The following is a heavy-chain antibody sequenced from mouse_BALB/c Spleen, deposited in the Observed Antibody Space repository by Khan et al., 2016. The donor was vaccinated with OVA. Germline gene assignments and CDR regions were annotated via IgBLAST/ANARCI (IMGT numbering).Heavy chain of an antibody. CDR3: ARDPPYYSMDY. J-gene: IGHJ4*01. CDR2: IWVSGSK. Sequence: QVQLQQSGPGLVVPSQSLSITCTVSGFSLTDYAVSWIRQPPGKGLEWLGVIWVSGSKYYNSVLKPRLSISKDNFKSQVFLMMNSLQADDTAMYYCARDPPYYSMDYWGQGTSVTVSS. V-gene: IGHV2-6-5*01. CDR1: GFSLTDYA.